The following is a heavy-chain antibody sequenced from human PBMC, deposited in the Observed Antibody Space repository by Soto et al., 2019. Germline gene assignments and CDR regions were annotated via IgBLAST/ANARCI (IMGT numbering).Heavy chain of an antibody. D-gene: IGHD4-4*01. CDR2: IVPKFGTT. CDR1: GGTFTSYI. CDR3: GGGRDDSFGRQYCGLDV. V-gene: IGHV1-69*12. Sequence: QVRLVQSGAEVKKPGSSVKVSCKGSGGTFTSYIITWVRHAPGQGLEWVGGIVPKFGTTNYAQKIQGRVTLNADESTIIGQLELSNLRSEAAGVYYCGGGRDDSFGRQYCGLDVGGQGTTVTVS. J-gene: IGHJ6*02.